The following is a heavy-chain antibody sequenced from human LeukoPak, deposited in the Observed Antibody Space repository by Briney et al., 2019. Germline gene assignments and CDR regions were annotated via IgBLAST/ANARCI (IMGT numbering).Heavy chain of an antibody. CDR2: INGDGSYT. J-gene: IGHJ4*02. Sequence: SGGSLRLSCAASGFTFSSYWMHWVRQAPGKGPVWVSRINGDGSYTNYADSVKGRFTISRDNAKNTLYLQMNSLRAEDTAIYYCAREHFGYSYGYWGQGNLVAVSS. CDR3: AREHFGYSYGY. V-gene: IGHV3-74*01. CDR1: GFTFSSYW. D-gene: IGHD5-18*01.